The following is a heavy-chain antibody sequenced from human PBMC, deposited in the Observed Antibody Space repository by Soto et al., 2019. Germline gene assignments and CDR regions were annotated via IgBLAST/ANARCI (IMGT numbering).Heavy chain of an antibody. D-gene: IGHD2-15*01. CDR1: GGSFSGYY. J-gene: IGHJ4*02. V-gene: IGHV4-34*01. Sequence: TSETLSLTCAVYGGSFSGYYWSWIRQPPGRGLEWIGEINHSGSTNYNPSLKSRVTISVDTSKNQFSLKLSSVTAADTAVYYCARDVGPCRGGSCNTVLDYWGQGTLVTVSS. CDR3: ARDVGPCRGGSCNTVLDY. CDR2: INHSGST.